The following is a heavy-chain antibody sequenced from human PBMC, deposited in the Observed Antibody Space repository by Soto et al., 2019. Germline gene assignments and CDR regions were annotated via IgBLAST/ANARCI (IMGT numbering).Heavy chain of an antibody. Sequence: QLGGSLRLSCVASGFTFEDYSLHWVRQVPGKGLEWVAGISGNSGSSGYADSVRGRFTVSRDNAKNSLFLQMSSLSPEDTALYYCTKRRSARPGFDAFDLWGQGTMVTVSS. CDR2: ISGNSGSS. V-gene: IGHV3-9*01. CDR3: TKRRSARPGFDAFDL. CDR1: GFTFEDYS. J-gene: IGHJ3*01. D-gene: IGHD3-10*01.